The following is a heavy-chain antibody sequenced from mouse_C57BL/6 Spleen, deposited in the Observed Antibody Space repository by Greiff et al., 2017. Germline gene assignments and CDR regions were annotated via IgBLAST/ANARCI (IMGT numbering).Heavy chain of an antibody. CDR2: IDPSDSYT. Sequence: VQLQQPGAELVMPGASVKLSCKASGYTFTSYWMHWVKQRPGQGLEWIGEIDPSDSYTNYNQKFKGKSTLTVDKSSSTAYKQLSSLTSEDSAVYYCARYYGSSYWYFDVWGTGTTVTVSS. J-gene: IGHJ1*03. D-gene: IGHD1-1*01. V-gene: IGHV1-69*01. CDR3: ARYYGSSYWYFDV. CDR1: GYTFTSYW.